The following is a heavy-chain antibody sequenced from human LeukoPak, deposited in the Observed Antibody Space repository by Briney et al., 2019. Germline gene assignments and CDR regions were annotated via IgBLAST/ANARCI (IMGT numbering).Heavy chain of an antibody. D-gene: IGHD1-26*01. CDR3: ARHVGATTGLVNWFDP. CDR1: GGSISSYD. Sequence: NPSETLSLTCTVSGGSISSYDWSWIRQPAGKGLEWIGRIYTSGSPNYNPSLKSRVTISVDTSKNQFSLNLSSVTTADTAVYYCARHVGATTGLVNWFDPWGQGTLVTLSS. J-gene: IGHJ5*02. V-gene: IGHV4-4*07. CDR2: IYTSGSP.